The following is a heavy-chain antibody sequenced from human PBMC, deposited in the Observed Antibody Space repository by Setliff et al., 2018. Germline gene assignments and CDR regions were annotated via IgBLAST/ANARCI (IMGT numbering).Heavy chain of an antibody. V-gene: IGHV4-34*01. CDR3: ARSRYYDSSGNNYGLDY. CDR1: GGAVSGFY. D-gene: IGHD3-22*01. Sequence: SETLSLTCDIKGGAVSGFYWSWIRQTPGKDLEWIGEISHNGRVSSSPSLKSRVTISVDRAKNHFSLKLTSVTAADTAMYYCARSRYYDSSGNNYGLDYWGQGTLGPSPQ. J-gene: IGHJ4*02. CDR2: ISHNGRV.